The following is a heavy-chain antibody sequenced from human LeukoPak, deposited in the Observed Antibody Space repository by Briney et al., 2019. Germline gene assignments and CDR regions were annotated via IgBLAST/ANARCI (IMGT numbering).Heavy chain of an antibody. V-gene: IGHV4-39*01. CDR2: IYYSEST. J-gene: IGHJ5*02. D-gene: IGHD2-2*01. CDR1: GGSISSSSYY. Sequence: SETLSLTCTVSGGSISSSSYYWGWIRQPPGKGLGRIGSIYYSESTYYNPSLNSRGTRSVDTSKNQFSLKLSSVTAADSAVYYCARSIVVVPAASSWFDPWGQGTLVTVSS. CDR3: ARSIVVVPAASSWFDP.